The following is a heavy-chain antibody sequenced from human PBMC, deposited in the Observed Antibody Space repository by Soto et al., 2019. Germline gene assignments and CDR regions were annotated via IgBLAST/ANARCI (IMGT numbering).Heavy chain of an antibody. CDR3: ARDEASYYDSSGYSPFDY. V-gene: IGHV3-23*01. CDR2: ISGSGGST. J-gene: IGHJ4*02. CDR1: GFTFSSYA. D-gene: IGHD3-22*01. Sequence: PGGSLRLSCAASGFTFSSYAMSWVRQAPGKGLGWVSAISGSGGSTYYADSVKGRFTISRDNSKNTLYLQMNSLRAEDTAVYYCARDEASYYDSSGYSPFDYWGQATLVTVSS.